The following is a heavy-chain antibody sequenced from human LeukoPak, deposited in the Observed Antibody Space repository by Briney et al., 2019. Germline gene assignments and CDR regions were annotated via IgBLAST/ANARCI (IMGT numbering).Heavy chain of an antibody. J-gene: IGHJ4*02. Sequence: PGGSLRLSCAASGFTFSSYAMHWVRQAPGKGLEWVAVISYDGSNKYYADSVKGRFTISRDNSKSTLYLQMNSLRAEDTAVYYCARDPSYDSSGYYGFDYWGQGTLVTVSS. CDR2: ISYDGSNK. CDR1: GFTFSSYA. V-gene: IGHV3-30-3*01. D-gene: IGHD3-22*01. CDR3: ARDPSYDSSGYYGFDY.